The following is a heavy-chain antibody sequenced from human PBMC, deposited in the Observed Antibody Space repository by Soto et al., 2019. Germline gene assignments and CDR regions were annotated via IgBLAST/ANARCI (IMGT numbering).Heavy chain of an antibody. V-gene: IGHV4-39*01. CDR1: GDSITTNSYF. J-gene: IGHJ4*02. CDR2: IYYSGTT. Sequence: PSETLSLTCTVSGDSITTNSYFWAWIRQPPGKGLEWIGSIYYSGTTYCNPSLKSRVTISVDRSKNQFSLKLSSVTAADTAVYYCARHFSVDYFYYWGQGALVTVSS. CDR3: ARHFSVDYFYY.